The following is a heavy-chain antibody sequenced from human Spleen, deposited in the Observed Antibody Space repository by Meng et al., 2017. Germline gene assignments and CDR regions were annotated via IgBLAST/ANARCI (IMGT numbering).Heavy chain of an antibody. CDR2: INHSGST. CDR3: ARSYGSGTYWYFDL. CDR1: GGSFSGYY. D-gene: IGHD3-10*01. Sequence: QVQLQQWGAGLLKPSETLSLTCAVYGGSFSGYYWSWIRQPPGKGLEWIGEINHSGSTNYNPSLKSRVTISVDTSKNQFSLKLTSVTAADTAVYYCARSYGSGTYWYFDLWGRGTLVTVSS. V-gene: IGHV4-34*01. J-gene: IGHJ2*01.